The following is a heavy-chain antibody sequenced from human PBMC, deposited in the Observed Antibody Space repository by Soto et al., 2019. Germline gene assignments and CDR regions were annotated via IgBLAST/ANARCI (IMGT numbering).Heavy chain of an antibody. CDR3: ARGDDYGDYGDWYFDL. V-gene: IGHV4-31*03. J-gene: IGHJ2*01. D-gene: IGHD4-17*01. CDR2: IYYSGST. CDR1: GGSISSGGYY. Sequence: SETLSLTCTVSGGSISSGGYYWSWIRQHPGKGLEWIGYIYYSGSTYYNPSLKSRVTISVDTSKNQFSLKLSSVTAADTAVYYCARGDDYGDYGDWYFDLWGRGTLVTVSS.